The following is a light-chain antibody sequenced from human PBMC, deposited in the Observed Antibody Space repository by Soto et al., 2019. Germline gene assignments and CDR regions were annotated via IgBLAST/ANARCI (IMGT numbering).Light chain of an antibody. CDR2: EVS. V-gene: IGLV2-14*01. CDR1: NSDVGGYNY. Sequence: LTQPASVSGSPGQSITISCTGTNSDVGGYNYISWYQQHPGKAPELMIYEVSHRPSGVSNRFSGSKSDNTASLTISGLQAEDEADYYCSSYTSISTLSVFGTGTKVTVL. J-gene: IGLJ1*01. CDR3: SSYTSISTLSV.